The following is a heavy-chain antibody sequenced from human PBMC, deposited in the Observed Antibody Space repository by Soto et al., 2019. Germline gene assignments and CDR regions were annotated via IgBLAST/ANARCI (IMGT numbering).Heavy chain of an antibody. CDR3: ARHASSSPRYYYYYGMDV. J-gene: IGHJ6*02. CDR2: IYYSGST. CDR1: GGSISSSSYY. V-gene: IGHV4-39*01. Sequence: SETLSLTCTVSGGSISSSSYYWGWIRQPPGKGLEWIGSIYYSGSTYYNPSLKSRVTISVDTSKNQFSLKLSSVTAADTAVYYCARHASSSPRYYYYYGMDVWGQGTTVTVSS. D-gene: IGHD6-6*01.